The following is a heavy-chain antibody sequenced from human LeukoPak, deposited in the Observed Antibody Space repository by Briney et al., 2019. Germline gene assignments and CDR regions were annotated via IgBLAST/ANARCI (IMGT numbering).Heavy chain of an antibody. CDR1: GGTFSSYA. D-gene: IGHD3-22*01. V-gene: IGHV1-69*13. J-gene: IGHJ2*01. CDR3: ARDYDSSGYGYWYFDL. CDR2: IIPIFDTA. Sequence: GASVKVSCKASGGTFSSYAISWVRQAPGQGLEWMGGIIPIFDTANYAQKFQGRVTITADEFMSTAYMELSSLRSEDTAVYYCARDYDSSGYGYWYFDLWGRGTLVTVSS.